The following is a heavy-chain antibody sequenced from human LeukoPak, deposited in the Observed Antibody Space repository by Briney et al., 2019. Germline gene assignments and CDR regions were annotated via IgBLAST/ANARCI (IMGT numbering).Heavy chain of an antibody. CDR1: GGSISNNY. V-gene: IGHV4-59*01. Sequence: SETLSLTCTVSGGSISNNYWSWIRQPPGKGLEWIGYFHDSESTNYNPSLKSRVTISVDTSKNQFSLKLSPVTAADTAVYYCARGDPSGRPGIAFDYWGQGTLVTVSS. J-gene: IGHJ4*02. D-gene: IGHD1-26*01. CDR2: FHDSEST. CDR3: ARGDPSGRPGIAFDY.